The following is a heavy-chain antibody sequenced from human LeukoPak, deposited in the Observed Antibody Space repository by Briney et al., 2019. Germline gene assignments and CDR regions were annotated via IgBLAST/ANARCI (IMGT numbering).Heavy chain of an antibody. V-gene: IGHV4-59*11. Sequence: SETLSLTCTVSGGSISSHYWSWVRQPPGKGLEWIGFIYYSGGTNYNPSLKSRVTISVETSKNQFSLRLNSVTAADTAVYYCAREGVGVQLFDYWGQGTLVTVSS. CDR2: IYYSGGT. J-gene: IGHJ4*02. D-gene: IGHD2-2*01. CDR3: AREGVGVQLFDY. CDR1: GGSISSHY.